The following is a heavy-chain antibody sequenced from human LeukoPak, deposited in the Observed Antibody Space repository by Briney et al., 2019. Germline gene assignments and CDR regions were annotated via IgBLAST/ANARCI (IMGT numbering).Heavy chain of an antibody. J-gene: IGHJ4*02. CDR1: GGSISSYY. CDR3: ARLVDYDILTGYCFDY. CDR2: IYYSGST. V-gene: IGHV4-59*08. D-gene: IGHD3-9*01. Sequence: SETLSLTCTVSGGSISSYYWSWIRQPPGKGLEWIGYIYYSGSTNYNPSLKSRVTISVDTSKNQFSLKLSSVTAAGTAVYYCARLVDYDILTGYCFDYWGQGTLVTVSS.